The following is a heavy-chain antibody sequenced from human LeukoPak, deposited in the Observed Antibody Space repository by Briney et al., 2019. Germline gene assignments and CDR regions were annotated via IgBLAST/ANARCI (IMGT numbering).Heavy chain of an antibody. J-gene: IGHJ4*02. CDR3: ARENSGIAATDIIDY. CDR1: GFTFNHYW. CDR2: IHPDGTET. D-gene: IGHD6-13*01. V-gene: IGHV3-7*01. Sequence: GGSLRLSCAASGFTFNHYWMSWVRQIPGTGLQWVAKIHPDGTETHYADSVKGRFTISRDNAKNLLYLQMNSLRAEDTGRYYCARENSGIAATDIIDYWGQGTLVTVSS.